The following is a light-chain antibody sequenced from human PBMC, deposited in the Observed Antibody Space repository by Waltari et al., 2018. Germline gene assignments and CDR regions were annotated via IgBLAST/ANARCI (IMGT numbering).Light chain of an antibody. CDR3: QSYDSSLSGWV. V-gene: IGLV1-40*01. Sequence: QSVLTQPPSVSGAPGQRVTISCPGSSSNIGAGYDVHWYQKLPGTAPKLLIYGNSHRPSGVPDRFSGSKSGTSASLAITGLQAEDEADYYCQSYDSSLSGWVFGGGTKLTVL. J-gene: IGLJ3*02. CDR1: SSNIGAGYD. CDR2: GNS.